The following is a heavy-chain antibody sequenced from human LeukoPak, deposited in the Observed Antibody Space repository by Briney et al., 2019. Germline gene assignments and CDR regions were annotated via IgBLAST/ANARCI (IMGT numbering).Heavy chain of an antibody. CDR3: AVMHRYYDGSGYWVQ. CDR1: GLTFGSYA. D-gene: IGHD3-22*01. V-gene: IGHV3-23*01. CDR2: ISTSGGTT. Sequence: GGSLRLSCAASGLTFGSYAMSWVRQAPGKGLEWVSGISTSGGTTSYAESVKGRFTVSRDNPRNTLYMEMNSLRDEDTAVYYCAVMHRYYDGSGYWVQWGQGTLVTVSS. J-gene: IGHJ4*02.